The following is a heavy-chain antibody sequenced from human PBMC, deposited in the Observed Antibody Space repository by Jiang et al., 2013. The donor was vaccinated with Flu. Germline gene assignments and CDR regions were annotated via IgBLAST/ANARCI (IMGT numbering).Heavy chain of an antibody. CDR2: INPSGGST. J-gene: IGHJ4*02. CDR3: AREASIAVAGFDY. Sequence: GIINPSGGSTSYAQKFQGRVTMTRDTSTSTVYMELSSLRSEDTAVYYCAREASIAVAGFDYWGQGTLVTVSS. V-gene: IGHV1-46*01. D-gene: IGHD6-19*01.